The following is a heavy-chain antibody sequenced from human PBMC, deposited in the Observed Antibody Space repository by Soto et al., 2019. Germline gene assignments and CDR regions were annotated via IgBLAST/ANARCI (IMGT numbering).Heavy chain of an antibody. Sequence: QVQLGQSGAEVKKPGASVKVSCKASGYTFTSYDIIWVRQATGQGLEWMGWMNPSTGNTVSAEKVQGRLTMTRNTAISTVYRELSSLGFEDPAVYYCARGRIIVAGGFDPWGQGTLVTVSS. CDR3: ARGRIIVAGGFDP. J-gene: IGHJ5*02. D-gene: IGHD6-19*01. V-gene: IGHV1-8*01. CDR1: GYTFTSYD. CDR2: MNPSTGNT.